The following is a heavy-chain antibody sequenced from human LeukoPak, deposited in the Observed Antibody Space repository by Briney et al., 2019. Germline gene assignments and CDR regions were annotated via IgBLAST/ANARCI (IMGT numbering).Heavy chain of an antibody. D-gene: IGHD3-22*01. CDR2: IRAKAYGGTT. CDR3: TRVPIRTVTMIIVIRGHDAFDI. CDR1: GVTLSNYG. Sequence: GGSLRLSCAVSGVTLSNYGMSWVRQAPGKGLEWVGFIRAKAYGGTTEYAASVKGRFTISRDDSKSIAYLQMNSLQTEDTAVYFCTRVPIRTVTMIIVIRGHDAFDIWGQGTMVTVSS. V-gene: IGHV3-49*04. J-gene: IGHJ3*02.